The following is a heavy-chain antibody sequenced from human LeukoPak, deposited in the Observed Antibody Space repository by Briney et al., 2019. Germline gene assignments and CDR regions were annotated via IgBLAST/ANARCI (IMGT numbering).Heavy chain of an antibody. CDR3: ASGLGWLVDN. Sequence: GGSLRLSCAASEFTLSSYWMSWVRQAPGQGQEWVANIKQDGSKKYYVDSVKGRFTISRDNAKNSLYLQMNSLRAEDTAVYYCASGLGWLVDNWGQGTLVTVSS. CDR2: IKQDGSKK. CDR1: EFTLSSYW. D-gene: IGHD6-19*01. J-gene: IGHJ4*02. V-gene: IGHV3-7*01.